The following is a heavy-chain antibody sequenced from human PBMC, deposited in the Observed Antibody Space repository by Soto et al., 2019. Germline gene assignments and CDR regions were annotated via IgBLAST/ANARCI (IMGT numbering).Heavy chain of an antibody. Sequence: GASVKVSCKASGYTFTGYYMHWVRQAPGQGLEWMGWINPNSGGTNYAQKLQGRVTMTTDTSTSTAYMELRSLRSDDTAVYYCARDGDDYGGLDAFDTWGQGTMVTVSS. CDR1: GYTFTGYY. J-gene: IGHJ3*02. CDR2: INPNSGGT. V-gene: IGHV1-2*02. CDR3: ARDGDDYGGLDAFDT. D-gene: IGHD4-17*01.